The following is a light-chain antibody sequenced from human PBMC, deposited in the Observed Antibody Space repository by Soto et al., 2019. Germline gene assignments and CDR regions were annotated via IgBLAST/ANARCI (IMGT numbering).Light chain of an antibody. V-gene: IGLV4-69*01. CDR1: SEHSSYT. CDR2: LKSDGSH. CDR3: QTWGSGNVV. J-gene: IGLJ2*01. Sequence: QSVLTQSPSASASLGASVKVTCTLSSEHSSYTIAWHQQQPEKGPRFLMNLKSDGSHSKGDGIPDRFSGSSSGAERSLPISSLQSEDEADYYCQTWGSGNVVFGGGTKVTVL.